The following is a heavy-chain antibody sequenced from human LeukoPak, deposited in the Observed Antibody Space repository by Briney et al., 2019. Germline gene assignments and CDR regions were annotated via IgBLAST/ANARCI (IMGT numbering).Heavy chain of an antibody. V-gene: IGHV4-59*08. D-gene: IGHD1-1*01. CDR1: GGSISSYY. CDR2: IYYSGGT. Sequence: SETLSLTCTVSGGSISSYYWSWIRQPPGKGLEWIGYIYYSGGTNYNPSLKSRVTISVDTSKNQFSLKLSSVTAADTAVYYCARQTGFDYWGQGTLVTVSS. J-gene: IGHJ4*02. CDR3: ARQTGFDY.